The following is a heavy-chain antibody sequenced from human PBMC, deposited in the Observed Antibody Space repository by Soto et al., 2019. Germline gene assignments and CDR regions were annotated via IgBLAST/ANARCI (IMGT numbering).Heavy chain of an antibody. CDR3: ARDIPTGGGMDV. V-gene: IGHV4-30-4*01. CDR2: IYYSGST. J-gene: IGHJ6*02. Sequence: QVQLQESGPGLVKPSQTLSLTCTVSGGSISSGDYYWSWIRQPPGKGLEWIGYIYYSGSTYYNPSLTSRVTISVDTSKSQFSLKLSSVTAADTAVYYCARDIPTGGGMDVWGQGTTVTVSS. CDR1: GGSISSGDYY. D-gene: IGHD2-21*01.